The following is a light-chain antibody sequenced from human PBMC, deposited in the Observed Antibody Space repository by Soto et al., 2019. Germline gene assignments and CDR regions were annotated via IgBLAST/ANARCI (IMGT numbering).Light chain of an antibody. J-gene: IGKJ3*01. CDR1: QSIANH. Sequence: DIQVTQAPSFLSASVGDRVTITCRASQSIANHFAWYQQKPAKAPSLLIYHASTLQSGVPSRFSGSQSGTEFNLTISSLQPEDFATYYCQQFYSYPFTFGPGTKVDVK. V-gene: IGKV1-9*01. CDR3: QQFYSYPFT. CDR2: HAS.